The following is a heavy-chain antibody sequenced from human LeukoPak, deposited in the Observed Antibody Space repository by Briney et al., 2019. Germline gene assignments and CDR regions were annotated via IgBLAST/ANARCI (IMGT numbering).Heavy chain of an antibody. J-gene: IGHJ4*01. CDR3: ASQLSPGIGYFDY. D-gene: IGHD2/OR15-2a*01. CDR1: GGSISSGGYS. V-gene: IGHV4-30-2*01. Sequence: SETLSLTCAVSGGSISSGGYSWRWIRQPPGKGLEWLGYIYHSGSTYYNPSLKSRVTISVDRSKNQFSLKLSSVTAADTAVYYCASQLSPGIGYFDYWGQGTLVTVSS. CDR2: IYHSGST.